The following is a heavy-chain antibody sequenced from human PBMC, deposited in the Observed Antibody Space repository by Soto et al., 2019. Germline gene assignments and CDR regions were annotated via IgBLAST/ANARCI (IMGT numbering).Heavy chain of an antibody. Sequence: GGSLRLSCAASGFTFSSYGMHWVRQAPGKGLEWVAVISYDGSNKYYADSVKGRFTISRDNSKNTLYLQMNSLRAEDTAVYYCARLYGMDVWGQGTTVTV. J-gene: IGHJ6*02. CDR2: ISYDGSNK. CDR1: GFTFSSYG. CDR3: ARLYGMDV. V-gene: IGHV3-30*03.